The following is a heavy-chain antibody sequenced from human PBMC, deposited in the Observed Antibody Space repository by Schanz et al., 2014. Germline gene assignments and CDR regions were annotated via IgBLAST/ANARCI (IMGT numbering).Heavy chain of an antibody. Sequence: EVQLLESGGGFVQPGGSLRLACAASGFNFNTYAMSWVRQAPGKGLEWVSGLTEGGGGTYYTDAVKGRFTISRDSSKNTLYLQMNSLRADDTAVYYCARGGGPEDVFDIWGQGTILTVSS. CDR3: ARGGGPEDVFDI. CDR1: GFNFNTYA. CDR2: LTEGGGGT. J-gene: IGHJ3*02. V-gene: IGHV3-23*01. D-gene: IGHD5-12*01.